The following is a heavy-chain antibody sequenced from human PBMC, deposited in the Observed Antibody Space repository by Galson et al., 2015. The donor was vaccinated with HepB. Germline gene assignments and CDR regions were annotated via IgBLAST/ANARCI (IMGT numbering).Heavy chain of an antibody. J-gene: IGHJ6*02. CDR2: ISAYNGNT. CDR1: GYTFTSYG. CDR3: ARDERYFDWYQGYYYYGMDV. V-gene: IGHV1-18*04. Sequence: SVKVSCKASGYTFTSYGISWVRQAPGQGLEWMGWISAYNGNTNYAQKLQGRVTMTTDTSTSTAYMELRSLRSDDTAVYYCARDERYFDWYQGYYYYGMDVWGQGTTVTVSS. D-gene: IGHD3-9*01.